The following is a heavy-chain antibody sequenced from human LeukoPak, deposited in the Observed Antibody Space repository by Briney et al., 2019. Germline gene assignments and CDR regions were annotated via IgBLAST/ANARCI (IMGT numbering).Heavy chain of an antibody. CDR3: ARGYDFWSGYPGDVDY. CDR2: IKQDGSEK. V-gene: IGHV3-7*01. J-gene: IGHJ4*02. Sequence: PGGSLRLSCAASGFTFSSYWMSWVRQAPGKGLEWVANIKQDGSEKYYVDSVKGRFTISRDNAKNSLYLQMNSLRAEDTAVYYCARGYDFWSGYPGDVDYWGQGTLVTVSS. D-gene: IGHD3-3*01. CDR1: GFTFSSYW.